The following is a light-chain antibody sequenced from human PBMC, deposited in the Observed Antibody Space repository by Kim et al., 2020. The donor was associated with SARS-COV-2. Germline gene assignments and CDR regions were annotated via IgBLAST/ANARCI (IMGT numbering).Light chain of an antibody. Sequence: SVSPGQTASITCSGDKLGEKYACWYQQKPGQSPVLVIYQDNKRPSGIPERFSGSSSGNTATLTISGTQAMDEADYFCQAWDSTTWVFGGGTQLTVL. CDR1: KLGEKY. V-gene: IGLV3-1*01. CDR3: QAWDSTTWV. J-gene: IGLJ3*02. CDR2: QDN.